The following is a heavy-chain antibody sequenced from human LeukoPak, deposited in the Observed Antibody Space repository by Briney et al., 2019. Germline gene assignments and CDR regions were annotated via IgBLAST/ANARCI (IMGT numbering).Heavy chain of an antibody. CDR3: VRDDFGDYTRRFDP. Sequence: SETLSLTCTVSGGSISSSRYYWGWIRQPPGKGLEWIASISYSGSSYYNPSLKSRVTISVDTSKNQVSLQLSSVTAADTAVYYCVRDDFGDYTRRFDPWGQGTLVTVSS. CDR2: ISYSGSS. V-gene: IGHV4-39*07. D-gene: IGHD4-17*01. J-gene: IGHJ5*02. CDR1: GGSISSSRYY.